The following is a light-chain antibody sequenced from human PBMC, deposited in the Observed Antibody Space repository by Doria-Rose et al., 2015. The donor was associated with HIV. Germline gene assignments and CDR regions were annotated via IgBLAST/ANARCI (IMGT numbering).Light chain of an antibody. CDR2: DVI. J-gene: IGLJ2*01. CDR3: NSYTASGHVV. V-gene: IGLV2-14*03. CDR1: SSDLSGSNS. Sequence: QPVLTQPASLSGSPGQSITISCKGTSSDLSGSNSVSWYQQYPGKAPKVIIYDVIRRPSDVSYRFSASKSGNTASLTISGLQPEDEAYYYCNSYTASGHVVFGGGTKLTVL.